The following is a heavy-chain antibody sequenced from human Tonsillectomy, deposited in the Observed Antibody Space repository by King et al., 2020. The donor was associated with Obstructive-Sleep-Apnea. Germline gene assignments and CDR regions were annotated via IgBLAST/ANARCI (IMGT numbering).Heavy chain of an antibody. CDR1: GFSLSTSGVG. CDR2: IYWDDDK. D-gene: IGHD6-13*01. J-gene: IGHJ4*02. V-gene: IGHV2-5*02. Sequence: ITLKESGPTLVKPTQTLTLTCTFSGFSLSTSGVGVGWIRQPPGKALEWLALIYWDDDKRYSPSLKSRLTITKDTSKNQVVLTMTNIDPVDTATYYCAHIIRIAAAGAFDYWGQGTLGTVSS. CDR3: AHIIRIAAAGAFDY.